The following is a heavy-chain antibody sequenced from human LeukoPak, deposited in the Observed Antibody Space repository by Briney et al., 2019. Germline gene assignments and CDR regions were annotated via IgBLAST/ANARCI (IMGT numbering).Heavy chain of an antibody. Sequence: SETLSLTCTVSGGSISSYYWSWIRQPPGKGLEWIGYIYYSGSTNYNPSLKSRVTISVDTSKNQFSLKLSSVTAADTAVYYCARTTKGYCRGRSCYSYYYYMDVWGKGTTVTVSS. V-gene: IGHV4-59*01. D-gene: IGHD2-15*01. CDR1: GGSISSYY. CDR3: ARTTKGYCRGRSCYSYYYYMDV. J-gene: IGHJ6*03. CDR2: IYYSGST.